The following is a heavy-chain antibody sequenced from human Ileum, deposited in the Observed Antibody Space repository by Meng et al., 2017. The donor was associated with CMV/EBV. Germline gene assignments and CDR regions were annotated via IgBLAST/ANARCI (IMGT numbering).Heavy chain of an antibody. CDR1: GFTFSYYW. J-gene: IGHJ5*01. V-gene: IGHV3-74*03. Sequence: GQLVESGGGLVRPGGSLRLSCADSGFTFSYYWMHWVRQAPGEGPVWVSRIDTDGTVTSYAESVRGRFTISRDNSKNTLYLQMNDLRAGDSGVYYCVRDLVGNRDSWGHGTLVTVSS. D-gene: IGHD1-14*01. CDR2: IDTDGTVT. CDR3: VRDLVGNRDS.